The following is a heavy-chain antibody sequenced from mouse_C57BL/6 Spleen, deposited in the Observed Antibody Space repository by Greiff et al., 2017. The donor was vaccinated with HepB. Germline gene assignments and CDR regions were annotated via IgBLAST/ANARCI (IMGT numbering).Heavy chain of an antibody. D-gene: IGHD1-1*01. Sequence: QVQLQQSGAELVKPGASVKLSCKASGYTFTSYWMHWVKQRPGRGLEWIGRIDPNSGGTKYNEKFKSKATLTVDKPSSTAYMQLSSLTSEDSAVYYCARWDYGSSLLYWYFDVWGTGTTVTVSS. V-gene: IGHV1-72*01. CDR2: IDPNSGGT. CDR3: ARWDYGSSLLYWYFDV. CDR1: GYTFTSYW. J-gene: IGHJ1*03.